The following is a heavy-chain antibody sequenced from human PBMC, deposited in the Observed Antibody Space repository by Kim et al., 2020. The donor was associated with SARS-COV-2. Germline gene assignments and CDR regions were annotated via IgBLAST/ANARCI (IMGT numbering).Heavy chain of an antibody. D-gene: IGHD3-3*01. J-gene: IGHJ6*02. Sequence: GRFTISRDKSKNTLYLQMNSLRAEDTAVYYCAKLGYITIFGVVIIDGMDVWGQGTTVTVSS. CDR3: AKLGYITIFGVVIIDGMDV. V-gene: IGHV3-23*01.